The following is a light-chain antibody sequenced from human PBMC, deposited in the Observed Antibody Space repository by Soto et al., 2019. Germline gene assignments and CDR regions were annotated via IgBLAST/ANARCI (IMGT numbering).Light chain of an antibody. CDR1: QSVSSN. CDR2: GAS. CDR3: QQYNNWPPIT. V-gene: IGKV3-15*01. Sequence: EIVMTQSPATLSVSPGERATLSCRASQSVSSNLAWYQHKPGQAPRLLIYGASTRATCIPARFSGSGSGTEFTLTFSSLHSEDFAVYYCQQYNNWPPITFAGGTKVEIK. J-gene: IGKJ4*01.